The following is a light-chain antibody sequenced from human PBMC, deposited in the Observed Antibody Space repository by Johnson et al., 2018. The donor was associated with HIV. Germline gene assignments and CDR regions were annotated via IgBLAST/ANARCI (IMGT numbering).Light chain of an antibody. J-gene: IGLJ1*01. V-gene: IGLV1-51*02. Sequence: QSVLTQPPSVSAAPGQKVTISCSGSSSNIGTNYVSWYQQLPGTAPKLLIYENNKRPSGIPDRFSGSKSGTSATLGITGLQTGDEADYYCGTWDSSLSGVFGTGTKVTVL. CDR1: SSNIGTNY. CDR3: GTWDSSLSGV. CDR2: ENN.